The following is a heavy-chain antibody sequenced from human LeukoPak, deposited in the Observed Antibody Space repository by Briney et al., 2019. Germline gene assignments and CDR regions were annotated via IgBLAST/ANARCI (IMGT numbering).Heavy chain of an antibody. CDR1: GGSISSSSYY. V-gene: IGHV4-39*01. J-gene: IGHJ4*02. CDR3: ARRDYYDSGGLDY. Sequence: SETLSLTCTVSGGSISSSSYYWGWIRQPPGKGLEWIGSIYYSGSTYYNPSLKSRVTISVDTSKNQFSLKLSSVTAADTAVYYCARRDYYDSGGLDYWGQGTLVTVSS. CDR2: IYYSGST. D-gene: IGHD3-22*01.